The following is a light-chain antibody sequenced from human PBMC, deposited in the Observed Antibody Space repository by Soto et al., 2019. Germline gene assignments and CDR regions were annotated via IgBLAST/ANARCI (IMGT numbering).Light chain of an antibody. V-gene: IGKV3-15*01. CDR3: QQYNNWPRT. Sequence: EIVMTQSPATLSVSPGERATLSCRASQSVSSNLAWYQQKPGQAPRLLISGASTRATGIPARFSGSGSGKEFTLTISSLQSEDFAVYYCQQYNNWPRTFGQGTKLEIK. J-gene: IGKJ2*02. CDR2: GAS. CDR1: QSVSSN.